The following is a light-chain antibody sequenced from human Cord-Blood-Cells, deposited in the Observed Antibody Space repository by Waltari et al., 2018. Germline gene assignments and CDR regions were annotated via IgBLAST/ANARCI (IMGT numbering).Light chain of an antibody. J-gene: IGLJ2*01. CDR1: SSDVGSYNL. CDR2: EGS. Sequence: QSALTQPAPVSGSPGQSITISCTGTSSDVGSYNLVSWYQQHPGKAPKRMIYEGSKRPSGVSNRFSGSKSGNTASLTISGLQAEDEADYYCCSYAGSSTLVFGGGTKLTVL. CDR3: CSYAGSSTLV. V-gene: IGLV2-23*01.